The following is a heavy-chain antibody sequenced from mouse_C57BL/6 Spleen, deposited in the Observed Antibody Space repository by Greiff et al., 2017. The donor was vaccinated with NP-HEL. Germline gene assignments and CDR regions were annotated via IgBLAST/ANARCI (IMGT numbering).Heavy chain of an antibody. D-gene: IGHD1-1*01. CDR1: GYTFTSYW. J-gene: IGHJ2*01. CDR3: ARERLGLGSSYYGSSDYDY. CDR2: IHPNSGST. Sequence: QVQLQQPGAELVKPGASVKLSCKASGYTFTSYWMHWVKQRPGQGLEWIGMIHPNSGSTNYNEKFKSKATLTVDKSSSTAYMQLSSLTSEDSAVYYCARERLGLGSSYYGSSDYDYWGQGTTLTASS. V-gene: IGHV1-64*01.